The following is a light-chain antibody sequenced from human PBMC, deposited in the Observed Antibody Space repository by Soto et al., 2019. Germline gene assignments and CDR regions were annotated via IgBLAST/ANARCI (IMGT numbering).Light chain of an antibody. Sequence: DILLTQSPATLSLSPGERATLSCRASQSVSSSYLAWYQQKPGQAPRLLIYGASSRATGIPDRFSGSGSGTDFTLIIVSLEPEDFAVYYCQQRSNWPITFGQGTRLEIK. J-gene: IGKJ5*01. CDR1: QSVSSSY. CDR3: QQRSNWPIT. V-gene: IGKV3D-20*02. CDR2: GAS.